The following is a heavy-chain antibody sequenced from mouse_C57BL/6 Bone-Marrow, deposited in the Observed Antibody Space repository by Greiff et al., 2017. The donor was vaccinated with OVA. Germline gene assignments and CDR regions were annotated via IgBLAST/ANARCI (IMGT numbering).Heavy chain of an antibody. CDR3: ASMAHYAMDY. V-gene: IGHV1-81*01. CDR2: IYPRSGNT. J-gene: IGHJ4*01. D-gene: IGHD1-1*02. Sequence: VQLQESGAELARPGASVKLSCKASGYTFTSYGISWVKQRTGQGLEWIGEIYPRSGNTYYNEKFKGKATLTADKSSSTAYMELRSLTSEDSAVYFCASMAHYAMDYWGQGTSVTVSS. CDR1: GYTFTSYG.